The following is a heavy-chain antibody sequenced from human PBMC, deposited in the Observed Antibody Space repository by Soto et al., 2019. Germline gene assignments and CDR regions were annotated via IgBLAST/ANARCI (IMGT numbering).Heavy chain of an antibody. Sequence: LRLSCAASGFTISTYAMTWVRQAPGKGLECVSGVTGSGGQIHYADSVKGRFTISKGNSKNTLYLQMSSLREEDTALYYCAKDAVYKDGLWRMDSWGQGPLFTVSP. CDR3: AKDAVYKDGLWRMDS. V-gene: IGHV3-23*01. CDR2: VTGSGGQI. CDR1: GFTISTYA. D-gene: IGHD2-8*02. J-gene: IGHJ5*02.